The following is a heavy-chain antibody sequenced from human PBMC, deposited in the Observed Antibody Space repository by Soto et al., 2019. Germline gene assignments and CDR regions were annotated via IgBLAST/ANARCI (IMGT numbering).Heavy chain of an antibody. CDR1: GFMFSSYW. CDR3: ARASGRYSHFDY. D-gene: IGHD1-26*01. Sequence: GGSLRLSCAASGFMFSSYWMTWFRQAPGKGLEWVANIKHDGTEKNYLDSVEGRFTISRDNARNSLYLQMNSLRAGDTAVYFCARASGRYSHFDYWGQGTLVTVSS. V-gene: IGHV3-7*01. CDR2: IKHDGTEK. J-gene: IGHJ4*02.